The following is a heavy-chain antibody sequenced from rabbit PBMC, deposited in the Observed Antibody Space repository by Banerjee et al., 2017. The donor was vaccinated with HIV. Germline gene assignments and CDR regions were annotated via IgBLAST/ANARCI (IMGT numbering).Heavy chain of an antibody. CDR2: IYTGSGSA. J-gene: IGHJ4*01. V-gene: IGHV1S40*01. D-gene: IGHD2-1*01. CDR3: AREESDGGGHLKL. CDR1: GFDFSSNT. Sequence: QSLEESRGDLVKPGASLTLTCTASGFDFSSNTMCWVRQAPGKGLEWIACIYTGSGSALYVSWAKGRFTISKTSSTTVTLQMTSLTAADTATYFCAREESDGGGHLKLWGPGTLVTVS.